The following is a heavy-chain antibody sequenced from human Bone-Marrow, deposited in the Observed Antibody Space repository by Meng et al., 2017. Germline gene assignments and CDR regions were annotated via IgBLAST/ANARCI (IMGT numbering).Heavy chain of an antibody. CDR3: AKDGRYYDSSGNKWVHEYYYYYGMDV. D-gene: IGHD3-22*01. J-gene: IGHJ6*02. CDR2: ISGSGGST. V-gene: IGHV3-23*01. CDR1: GFTFSSYS. Sequence: GESLKISCAASGFTFSSYSMNWVRQAPGKGLEWVSAISGSGGSTYYADSVKGRFTISRDNSKNTLYLQMNSLRAEDTAVYYCAKDGRYYDSSGNKWVHEYYYYYGMDVWGQGTTVTVSS.